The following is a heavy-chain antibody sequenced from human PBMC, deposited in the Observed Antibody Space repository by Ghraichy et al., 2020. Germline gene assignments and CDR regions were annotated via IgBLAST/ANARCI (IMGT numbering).Heavy chain of an antibody. CDR1: GGSIRNYY. Sequence: SETLSLTCAVSGGSIRNYYWSWIRQAPGKGLEWIGYIFYSGSTTYNPSLESRVTISADTSENRISLKLSSVTTTDTAVYYCARVGGVVVPAAINHYYGMDVWGQGTTVTVSS. CDR2: IFYSGST. D-gene: IGHD2-2*01. CDR3: ARVGGVVVPAAINHYYGMDV. J-gene: IGHJ6*02. V-gene: IGHV4-59*01.